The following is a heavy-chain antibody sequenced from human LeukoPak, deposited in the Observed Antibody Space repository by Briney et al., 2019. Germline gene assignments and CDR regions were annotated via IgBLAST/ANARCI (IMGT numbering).Heavy chain of an antibody. CDR3: ARGAPGVGVVNQFDY. V-gene: IGHV3-53*01. J-gene: IGHJ4*02. Sequence: GGSLRLSCAVSGFSVSDNYMIWVRQPPGKGLEWLSVIYSGGSINYADSVDGRFTISRDVAKNTLHLQMNSLRGDDTAVYYCARGAPGVGVVNQFDYWGQGTQVIVSS. CDR1: GFSVSDNY. D-gene: IGHD3-3*01. CDR2: IYSGGSI.